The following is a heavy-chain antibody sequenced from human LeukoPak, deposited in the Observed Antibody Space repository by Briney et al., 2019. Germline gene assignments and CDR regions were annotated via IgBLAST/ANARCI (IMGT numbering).Heavy chain of an antibody. CDR1: GYTFTGYY. CDR3: ARETVAEQLVDY. V-gene: IGHV1-2*02. CDR2: INPNSGGT. J-gene: IGHJ4*02. Sequence: GASVKVSCKDSGYTFTGYYMHWVRQAPGQGLEWMGWINPNSGGTNYAQKFQGRVTMTRDTSISTAYMELSRLRSDDTAVYYCARETVAEQLVDYWGQGTLVTVSS. D-gene: IGHD6-19*01.